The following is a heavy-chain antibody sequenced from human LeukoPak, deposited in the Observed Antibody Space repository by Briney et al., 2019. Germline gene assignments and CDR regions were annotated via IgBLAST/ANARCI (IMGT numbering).Heavy chain of an antibody. CDR2: IYTSGST. V-gene: IGHV4-4*07. J-gene: IGHJ4*02. Sequence: SETLSLTCTVSGGSISSYYWSWIRQPAGKGLEWIGRIYTSGSTNYNPSLKSRVTISVDTSKNQFSLKLGSVTAADTAVYYCARQTYGSGSYYNLDCWGQGILVTVSS. CDR1: GGSISSYY. CDR3: ARQTYGSGSYYNLDC. D-gene: IGHD3-10*01.